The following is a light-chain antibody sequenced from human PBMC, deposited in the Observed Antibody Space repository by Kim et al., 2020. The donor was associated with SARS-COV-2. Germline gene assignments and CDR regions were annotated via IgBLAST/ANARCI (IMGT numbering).Light chain of an antibody. CDR2: AAS. Sequence: EIVLTQSPGTLSLSPGERATLSCRASQSVGSSYLAWYQQKPGQAPRLLIYAASSRATGIPDRFSGSGSGTDFTLTISRLEPEDFAVYYCHQYGTSPMYTFGQVTKLEI. J-gene: IGKJ2*01. CDR3: HQYGTSPMYT. V-gene: IGKV3-20*01. CDR1: QSVGSSY.